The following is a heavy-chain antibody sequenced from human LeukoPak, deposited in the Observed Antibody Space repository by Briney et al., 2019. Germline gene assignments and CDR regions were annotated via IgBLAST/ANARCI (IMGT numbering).Heavy chain of an antibody. J-gene: IGHJ4*02. CDR3: ARGKRGYSSSWYDY. Sequence: SETLSLTCTVSGGSISSYYWTWIRQPPGKGLEWIGYIYYSGSTNYNPSLKSRVTISVVTSKSQFSLKLSSVTAADTAVYYCARGKRGYSSSWYDYWGQGTLVTVSS. CDR1: GGSISSYY. V-gene: IGHV4-59*08. CDR2: IYYSGST. D-gene: IGHD6-13*01.